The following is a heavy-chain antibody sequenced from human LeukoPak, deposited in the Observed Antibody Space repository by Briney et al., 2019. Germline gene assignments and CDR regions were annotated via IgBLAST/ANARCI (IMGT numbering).Heavy chain of an antibody. CDR1: GFTFSSYA. V-gene: IGHV3-23*01. J-gene: IGHJ4*02. CDR2: ISGSGGST. D-gene: IGHD5-24*01. Sequence: GGSLRLSCAASGFTFSSYAMSWVRQAPGKGLEWVSAISGSGGSTYYADSVKGQFTISRDNSKNTLYLQMNGLRAEDTAVYYCAKGPREERWLQFFDYWGQGTLVTVSS. CDR3: AKGPREERWLQFFDY.